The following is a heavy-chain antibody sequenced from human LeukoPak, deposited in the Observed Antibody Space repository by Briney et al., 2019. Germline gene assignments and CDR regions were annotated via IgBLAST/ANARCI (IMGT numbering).Heavy chain of an antibody. CDR3: ARADERGYYSGGSCHYFDY. CDR2: INHSGST. Sequence: SETLSLTCAVYGGSFSGYYWSWIRQPPGKGLEWIGEINHSGSTNYNPSLKSRVTISVDTSKNQFSLKLSSVTAADTAVYYCARADERGYYSGGSCHYFDYWGQGTLVTVSS. J-gene: IGHJ4*02. D-gene: IGHD2-15*01. CDR1: GGSFSGYY. V-gene: IGHV4-34*01.